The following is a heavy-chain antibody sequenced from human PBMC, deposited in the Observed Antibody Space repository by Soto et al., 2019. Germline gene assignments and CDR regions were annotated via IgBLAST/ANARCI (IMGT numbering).Heavy chain of an antibody. CDR1: GGSLSSSHW. CDR2: IYHSGST. V-gene: IGHV4-4*02. J-gene: IGHJ4*02. Sequence: QVQLQESGPGLVKPSGTLSLTCAVSGGSLSSSHWWSWVRQPPGKGLEWIGEIYHSGSTNYNPSVKNRVNISLDKSKNQFSLGLTSVTAADTAVYYCARRGGGQPDYWGQGTLVTVSS. D-gene: IGHD3-16*01. CDR3: ARRGGGQPDY.